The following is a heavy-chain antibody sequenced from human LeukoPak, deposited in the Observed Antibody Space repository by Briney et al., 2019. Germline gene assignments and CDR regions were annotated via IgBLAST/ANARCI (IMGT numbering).Heavy chain of an antibody. Sequence: SETLSLTCTASGGSISSYYWSWIRQPAGKGLEWIGRIYTRGSTNYNPSLKSRVTMSVDTSKNQFSLKLSSVTAADTAVYYCARDGANQVVTAISPSYGMDVWGQGTTVTVSS. CDR2: IYTRGST. CDR1: GGSISSYY. D-gene: IGHD2-21*02. J-gene: IGHJ6*02. CDR3: ARDGANQVVTAISPSYGMDV. V-gene: IGHV4-4*07.